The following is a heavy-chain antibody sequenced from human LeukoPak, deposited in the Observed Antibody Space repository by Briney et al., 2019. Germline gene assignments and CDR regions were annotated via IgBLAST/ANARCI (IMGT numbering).Heavy chain of an antibody. D-gene: IGHD3-22*01. CDR3: AKETSSGYYYGLFDP. CDR2: ISGSGGST. CDR1: GFTFSSYG. J-gene: IGHJ5*02. Sequence: GGSLRLSCAASGFTFSSYGMSWVRQAPGKGLEWVSAISGSGGSTYYADSVKGRFTISRDNSKNTLYLQMNSLRAEDTAVYYCAKETSSGYYYGLFDPWGQGTLVTVSS. V-gene: IGHV3-23*01.